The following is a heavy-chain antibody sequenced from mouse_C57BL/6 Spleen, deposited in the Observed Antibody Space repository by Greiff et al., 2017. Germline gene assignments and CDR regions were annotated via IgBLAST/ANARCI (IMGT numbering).Heavy chain of an antibody. D-gene: IGHD1-1*01. CDR1: GYSFTDYN. CDR3: AESYYYGSNYFDY. Sequence: VQLQQSGPELVKPGASVKISCKASGYSFTDYNMNWVKQSNGKSLEWIGVINPNYGTTSYNQKFKGKATLTVDQSSSTAYMQLNSLTSEDSAVYYWAESYYYGSNYFDYWGQGTTLTVSS. V-gene: IGHV1-39*01. J-gene: IGHJ2*01. CDR2: INPNYGTT.